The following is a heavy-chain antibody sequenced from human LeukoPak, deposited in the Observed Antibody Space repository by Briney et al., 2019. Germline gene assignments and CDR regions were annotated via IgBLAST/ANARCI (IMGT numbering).Heavy chain of an antibody. V-gene: IGHV3-30*03. CDR3: ARALQNDY. D-gene: IGHD2-21*02. CDR2: ISYDGSNK. J-gene: IGHJ4*02. Sequence: GGSLRLSCAASGFTFSSYGMHWVRQAPGKGLEWVAVISYDGSNKYYADSVKGRFTISRDNAKNSLYLQMNSLRAEDTAVYYCARALQNDYWGQGTLVTVSS. CDR1: GFTFSSYG.